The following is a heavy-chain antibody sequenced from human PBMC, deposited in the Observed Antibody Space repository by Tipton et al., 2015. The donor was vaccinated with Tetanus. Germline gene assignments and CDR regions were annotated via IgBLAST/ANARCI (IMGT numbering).Heavy chain of an antibody. J-gene: IGHJ6*02. CDR2: IDPNSGDT. V-gene: IGHV1-2*02. CDR1: GYTFTGYY. Sequence: QMQLVQSGAEVKKPGASVKVSCKASGYTFTGYYMYWVRQAPGQGLGWVGWIDPNSGDTIYAQNFQGRVTMTRDTSISTVYMELSRLRSDDTAVYYCARDRGDYIYYGMDVWGPGTTVTVSS. D-gene: IGHD3-22*01. CDR3: ARDRGDYIYYGMDV.